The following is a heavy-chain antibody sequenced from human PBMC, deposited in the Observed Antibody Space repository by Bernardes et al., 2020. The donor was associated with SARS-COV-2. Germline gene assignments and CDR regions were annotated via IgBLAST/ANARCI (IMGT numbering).Heavy chain of an antibody. CDR3: ARTYDFWSGSLSRDALDI. J-gene: IGHJ3*02. CDR2: INQNGGAS. V-gene: IGHV3-7*03. Sequence: GGSLRLSCTASGFTFSRYWMNWVRQAPGKGLEWVANINQNGGASSYVDSVEGRFTVSRDNAKSTLYLQMNSLRVEDTAVYYCARTYDFWSGSLSRDALDIWGQGTEVNVSS. D-gene: IGHD3-3*01. CDR1: GFTFSRYW.